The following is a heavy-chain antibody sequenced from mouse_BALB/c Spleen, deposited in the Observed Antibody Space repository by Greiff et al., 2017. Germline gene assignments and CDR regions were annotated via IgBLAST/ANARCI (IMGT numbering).Heavy chain of an antibody. J-gene: IGHJ4*01. V-gene: IGHV2-3*01. CDR1: GFLLTSYG. Sequence: VKVVESGPGLVAPSQSLSITCTVSGFLLTSYGVSWVRQPPGKGLEWLGVIWGDGSTNYHSALISRLSISKDNSKSQVFLKLNSLQTDDTATYYCAIYGRVYAMDYWGQGTSVTVSS. CDR2: IWGDGST. D-gene: IGHD1-1*01. CDR3: AIYGRVYAMDY.